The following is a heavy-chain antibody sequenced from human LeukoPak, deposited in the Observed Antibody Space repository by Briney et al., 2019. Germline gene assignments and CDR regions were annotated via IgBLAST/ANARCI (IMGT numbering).Heavy chain of an antibody. CDR2: INPSGGST. CDR3: ARGLPGYSSGQGSYFDY. CDR1: GYTFTSYY. J-gene: IGHJ4*02. V-gene: IGHV1-46*01. D-gene: IGHD6-19*01. Sequence: ASVKVSCKASGYTFTSYYMHWVRQPPAQGLEWMGIINPSGGSTSYAQKFQGRVTMTRDTSTSTVYMELSSLRSDDTAVYYCARGLPGYSSGQGSYFDYWGQGTLVTVSS.